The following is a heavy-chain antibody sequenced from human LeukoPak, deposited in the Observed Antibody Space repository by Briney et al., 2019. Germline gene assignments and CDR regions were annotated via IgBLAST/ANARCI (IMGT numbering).Heavy chain of an antibody. CDR1: GFTFSSYA. J-gene: IGHJ4*02. CDR2: ISGSGSST. D-gene: IGHD3-16*02. Sequence: GGSLRLSCAASGFTFSSYAMSWVRQAPGKGLEWVSAISGSGSSTYYADSVKGRFTISRDNSKNTLYLQMNSLRAEDTPVYYCAKEHYDYVWGSYRFGSFDYWGQGTLVTVSS. V-gene: IGHV3-23*01. CDR3: AKEHYDYVWGSYRFGSFDY.